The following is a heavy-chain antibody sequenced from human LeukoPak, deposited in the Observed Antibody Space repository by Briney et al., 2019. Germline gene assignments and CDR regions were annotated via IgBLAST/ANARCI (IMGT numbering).Heavy chain of an antibody. Sequence: PGGSLRLSCAASGFTFSSYSMNWVRQAPGKGLELVSSISSSSSYIYYADSVKGRFTISRDNAKNSLYLQMNSLRAEDTAVYYCARDPYSYGYVLCDYWGQGTLVTVSS. D-gene: IGHD5-18*01. CDR2: ISSSSSYI. CDR1: GFTFSSYS. CDR3: ARDPYSYGYVLCDY. V-gene: IGHV3-21*01. J-gene: IGHJ4*02.